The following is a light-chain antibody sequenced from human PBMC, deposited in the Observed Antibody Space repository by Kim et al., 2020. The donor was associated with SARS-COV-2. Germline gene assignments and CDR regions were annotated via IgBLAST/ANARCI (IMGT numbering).Light chain of an antibody. CDR3: LQHYTSPRT. Sequence: SASVGDSVTITCRTSQGIRNYLAWFQQRPGQAPKRLIYGASSLQSGVPSRFSGAGSGTEFTLTISSLRPEDFATYYCLQHYTSPRTFGQGTKLEI. J-gene: IGKJ2*02. V-gene: IGKV1-17*03. CDR2: GAS. CDR1: QGIRNY.